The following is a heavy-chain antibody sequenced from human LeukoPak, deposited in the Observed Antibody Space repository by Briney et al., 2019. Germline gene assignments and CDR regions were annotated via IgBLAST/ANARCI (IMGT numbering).Heavy chain of an antibody. J-gene: IGHJ4*02. D-gene: IGHD3-10*01. V-gene: IGHV4-59*08. Sequence: QSSETLSLTCTVSGGSISSNYWSWIRQPPGKGLEWIGYIYYSGSTNYNPSLKSRVTISVDTSKNQFSLKLSSVTAADTAVYYCARLGIYYGSGSYYYFDYWGQGTLVTVSS. CDR2: IYYSGST. CDR1: GGSISSNY. CDR3: ARLGIYYGSGSYYYFDY.